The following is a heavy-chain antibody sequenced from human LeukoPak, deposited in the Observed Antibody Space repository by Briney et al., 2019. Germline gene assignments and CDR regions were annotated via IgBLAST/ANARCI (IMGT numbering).Heavy chain of an antibody. CDR1: GFTFSSYA. CDR2: ISGSGGNT. CDR3: ARLVFGVVIVFDY. Sequence: GGSLRLSCAASGFTFSSYAMSWVRQAPGKGLEWVSAISGSGGNTYYADSVKGRFTISRDNSKNTLYLQMNSLRAEDTAVYYCARLVFGVVIVFDYWGQGTLVTVSS. J-gene: IGHJ4*02. V-gene: IGHV3-23*01. D-gene: IGHD3-3*01.